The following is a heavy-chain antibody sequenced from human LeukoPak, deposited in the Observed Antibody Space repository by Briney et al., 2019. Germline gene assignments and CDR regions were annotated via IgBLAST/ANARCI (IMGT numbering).Heavy chain of an antibody. Sequence: SETLSLTCAVYGGSFSGYYWSRIRQPPAKGLEWIGEINHNRSTNYSPSLKSRVTISVDTSKNQFSLKLSSVPAADTAVYYCARQRRYDFWSGYQYNWFDPWGQGTLVTVSS. CDR3: ARQRRYDFWSGYQYNWFDP. V-gene: IGHV4-34*01. J-gene: IGHJ5*02. D-gene: IGHD3-3*01. CDR2: INHNRST. CDR1: GGSFSGYY.